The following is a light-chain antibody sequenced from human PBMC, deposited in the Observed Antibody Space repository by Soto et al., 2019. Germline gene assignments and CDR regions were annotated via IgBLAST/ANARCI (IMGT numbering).Light chain of an antibody. CDR3: QQYGSSQWT. CDR1: QSVSSSY. CDR2: GAS. Sequence: ESVLTQSPGTLSLSPGERATLSCRASQSVSSSYLAWYQQKPGQAPRLLIYGASSRATGIPDRFSGSGSGTDFTLTISRLEPEDFAVYYCQQYGSSQWTFGKGTKVDI. J-gene: IGKJ1*01. V-gene: IGKV3-20*01.